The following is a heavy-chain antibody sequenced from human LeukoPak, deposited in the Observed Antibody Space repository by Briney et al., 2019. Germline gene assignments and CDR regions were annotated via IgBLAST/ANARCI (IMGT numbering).Heavy chain of an antibody. CDR3: AKEYGDYFAFDI. V-gene: IGHV3-30*18. CDR1: GFTFSSYG. J-gene: IGHJ3*02. D-gene: IGHD4-17*01. CDR2: ISYDGSNK. Sequence: GGSLRLSCAASGFTFSSYGMHWVSQAPGKGLEWVAVISYDGSNKYYADSVKGRFTISRDNSKNTLYLQMNSLRAEDTAVYYCAKEYGDYFAFDIWGQGTMVTVSS.